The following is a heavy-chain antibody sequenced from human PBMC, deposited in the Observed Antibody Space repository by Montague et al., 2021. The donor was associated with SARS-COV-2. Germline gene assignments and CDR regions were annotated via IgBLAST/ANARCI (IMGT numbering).Heavy chain of an antibody. CDR2: INHSGST. J-gene: IGHJ6*02. CDR3: KGPHYDILTGPPTDV. D-gene: IGHD3-9*01. V-gene: IGHV4-34*01. Sequence: SETLSLTCAVYGGSFSGYYWSWIRQPPGKGLEWIGEINHSGSTNXNPSLKSRVTISVDTSKNQFSLKLSSVTAADTAVYYCKGPHYDILTGPPTDVWGQGTTVTVSS. CDR1: GGSFSGYY.